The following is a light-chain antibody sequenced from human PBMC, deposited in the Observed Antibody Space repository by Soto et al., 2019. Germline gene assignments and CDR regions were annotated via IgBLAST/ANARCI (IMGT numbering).Light chain of an antibody. V-gene: IGKV3-20*01. Sequence: VLTQYPVSLSLSPWEIATLSCRASQSVSSSYLAWYQLKPGQAPRLLIYCASSRATGIPDRFSGSGSGTDFTLTISRLEPEDFAVYYCHQYGSSPRTFGQGTKVDIK. CDR1: QSVSSSY. CDR3: HQYGSSPRT. J-gene: IGKJ1*01. CDR2: CAS.